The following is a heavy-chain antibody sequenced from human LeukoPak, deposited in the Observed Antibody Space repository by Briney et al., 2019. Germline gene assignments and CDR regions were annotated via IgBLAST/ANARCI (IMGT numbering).Heavy chain of an antibody. J-gene: IGHJ3*02. CDR1: GYTFTSYY. D-gene: IGHD1-26*01. V-gene: IGHV1-46*01. CDR2: INPSGGST. Sequence: GASVKVSCKASGYTFTSYYMHWVRQAPGQGLEWMGIINPSGGSTSYAQKFQGRVTMTRDMPTSTVYMELSSLRSEDTAVYYCARGRIVGATGGYDAFDIWGQGTMVTVSS. CDR3: ARGRIVGATGGYDAFDI.